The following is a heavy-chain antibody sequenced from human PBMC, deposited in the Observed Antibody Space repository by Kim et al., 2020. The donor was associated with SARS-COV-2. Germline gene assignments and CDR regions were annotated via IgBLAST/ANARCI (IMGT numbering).Heavy chain of an antibody. CDR2: T. J-gene: IGHJ3*02. Sequence: TYYNPSLKSRVTRSVDTSKNQFSLKLSAVTAADTAVYYCARADDTGAFDIWGQGTMVTVSS. V-gene: IGHV4-31*02. D-gene: IGHD3-22*01. CDR3: ARADDTGAFDI.